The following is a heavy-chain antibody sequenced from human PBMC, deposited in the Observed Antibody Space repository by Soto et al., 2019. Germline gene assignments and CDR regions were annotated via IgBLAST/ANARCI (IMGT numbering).Heavy chain of an antibody. J-gene: IGHJ4*02. CDR2: INPNTGEAP. V-gene: IGHV1-2*02. D-gene: IGHD6-13*01. CDR3: AREGAAAAKMFDY. CDR1: GYSFADYY. Sequence: ASVKVSCKASGYSFADYYRHWVRQAPGKGLEWMGWINPNTGEAPTYAQKFQGRLAVTRDTSTSTEYMELSSLRSEDTAVYFCAREGAAAAKMFDYWGQGTLVTVSS.